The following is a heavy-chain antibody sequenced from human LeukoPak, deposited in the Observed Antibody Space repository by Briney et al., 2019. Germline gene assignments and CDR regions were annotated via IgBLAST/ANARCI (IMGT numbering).Heavy chain of an antibody. CDR2: IKSKTDGGTT. CDR1: GFTFSNAW. D-gene: IGHD3-9*01. J-gene: IGHJ4*02. V-gene: IGHV3-15*01. CDR3: TSHYDILTGYPY. Sequence: SGGSLRLSCAASGFTFSNAWMSWVRQAPGKGLEWVGRIKSKTDGGTTDYAAPVKGRFTISRDDSKNTLYLQMNSLKTEDTAVYYCTSHYDILTGYPYWGQGTLVTVSS.